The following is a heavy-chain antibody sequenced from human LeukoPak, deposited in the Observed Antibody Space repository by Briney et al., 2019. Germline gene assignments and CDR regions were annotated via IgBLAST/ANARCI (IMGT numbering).Heavy chain of an antibody. J-gene: IGHJ4*02. D-gene: IGHD2-8*01. Sequence: GGSLRLSCAASGFTFSRYAMSWVRQAPGKGLEWVSSISDSGGSTYYADSVKGRFTISRDNSRNTLYLQMNSLRAEDTAVYYCAKLPDCANDACTEGDYWGQGTLVTVSS. CDR1: GFTFSRYA. CDR2: ISDSGGST. CDR3: AKLPDCANDACTEGDY. V-gene: IGHV3-23*01.